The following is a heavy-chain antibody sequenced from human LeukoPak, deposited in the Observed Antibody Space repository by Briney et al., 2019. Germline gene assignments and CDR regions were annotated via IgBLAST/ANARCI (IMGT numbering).Heavy chain of an antibody. Sequence: ASVKVSCKASGYTFTSYGISWVRQAPGQGLEWMGWISTYNGNTNYAQKLQGRVTMTTDTSTSTAYMELRSLRSDDTALYYCARGGGYSCGTIRGDFDYWGQGTLVTVSS. CDR3: ARGGGYSCGTIRGDFDY. J-gene: IGHJ4*02. V-gene: IGHV1-18*01. CDR2: ISTYNGNT. CDR1: GYTFTSYG. D-gene: IGHD5-18*01.